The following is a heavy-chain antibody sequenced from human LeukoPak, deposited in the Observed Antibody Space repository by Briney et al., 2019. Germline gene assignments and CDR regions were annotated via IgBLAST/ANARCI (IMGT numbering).Heavy chain of an antibody. CDR1: GFTFSSYD. CDR2: IRPSGDNT. V-gene: IGHV3-23*01. D-gene: IGHD3-10*01. CDR3: ARKSYGSGSYYVGWFDP. J-gene: IGHJ5*02. Sequence: GGSLRLSCAASGFTFSSYDMTWVRQAPGRGLEWVSSIRPSGDNTYYGDSVKGRFTISRDNAKNSLYLQMNSLRAEDTAVYYCARKSYGSGSYYVGWFDPWGQGTLVTVSS.